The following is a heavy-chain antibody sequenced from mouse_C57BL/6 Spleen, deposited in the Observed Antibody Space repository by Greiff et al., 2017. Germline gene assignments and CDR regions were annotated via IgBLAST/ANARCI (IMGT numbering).Heavy chain of an antibody. D-gene: IGHD4-1*01. CDR2: INPNNGGT. CDR1: GYTFTDYY. Sequence: EVQLQQSGPELVKPGASVKISCKASGYTFTDYYMNWVKQSHGKSLEWIGDINPNNGGTSYNQKFKGKATLTVDKSSSTAYMELRSLTSEDSAVYYCARFALTGPPFDYWGQGTTLTVSS. V-gene: IGHV1-26*01. CDR3: ARFALTGPPFDY. J-gene: IGHJ2*01.